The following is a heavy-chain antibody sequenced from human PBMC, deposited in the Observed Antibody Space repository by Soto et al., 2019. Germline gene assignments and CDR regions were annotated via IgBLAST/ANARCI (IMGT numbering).Heavy chain of an antibody. V-gene: IGHV4-34*01. D-gene: IGHD4-4*01. CDR3: ARLALQFHGAFDI. J-gene: IGHJ3*02. CDR1: GGSFSGYY. CDR2: INHSGST. Sequence: QVQLQQWGAGLLKPSETLSLTCAVYGGSFSGYYWSWIRQPPGKGLEWIGEINHSGSTNYNPSLKSRVTISVETSKSQISLKLSAVTAADSAVYYCARLALQFHGAFDIWGQGTMVTVSS.